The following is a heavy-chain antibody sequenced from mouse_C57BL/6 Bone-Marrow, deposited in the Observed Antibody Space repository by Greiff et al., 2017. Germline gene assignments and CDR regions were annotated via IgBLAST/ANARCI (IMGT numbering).Heavy chain of an antibody. CDR1: GYTFTSYW. D-gene: IGHD2-4*01. J-gene: IGHJ3*01. CDR3: ARCGRNYYEYSWFAY. Sequence: QVQLQQSGAELVKPGASVKMSCKASGYTFTSYWITWVKQRPGQGLEWIGDIYPGSGSTNYNEKFKSKATLTVDTSSSTAYMQLSSLTSEDSAVYYCARCGRNYYEYSWFAYWGQGTLVTVSA. CDR2: IYPGSGST. V-gene: IGHV1-55*01.